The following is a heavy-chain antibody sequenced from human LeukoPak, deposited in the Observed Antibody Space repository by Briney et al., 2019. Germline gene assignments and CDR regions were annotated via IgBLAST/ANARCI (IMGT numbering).Heavy chain of an antibody. CDR1: GFTFSNAW. J-gene: IGHJ4*02. CDR3: TTRGGSYGGFRFDY. Sequence: GGSLRLSCAASGFTFSNAWMSWVRQAPGKGLEWVGRIKSKTDGGTTDYAAPVKGRFTISRDDSKNMLYLQMNSLKTEDTAVYYCTTRGGSYGGFRFDYWAREPWSPSPQ. D-gene: IGHD1-26*01. V-gene: IGHV3-15*01. CDR2: IKSKTDGGTT.